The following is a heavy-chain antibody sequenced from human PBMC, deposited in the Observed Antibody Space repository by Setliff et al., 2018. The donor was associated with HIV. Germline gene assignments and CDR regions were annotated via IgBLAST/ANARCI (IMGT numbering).Heavy chain of an antibody. V-gene: IGHV1-69*05. Sequence: ASVKVSCKASGGTFSSYAISWVRQAPGQGLEWMGGIIPIFGTANYAQKFQGRVTITTDESTSTAYMELSSLRSEETAVYYCARGITMVRGPEENWFDPWGQGTLVTVSS. CDR1: GGTFSSYA. J-gene: IGHJ5*02. D-gene: IGHD3-10*01. CDR3: ARGITMVRGPEENWFDP. CDR2: IIPIFGTA.